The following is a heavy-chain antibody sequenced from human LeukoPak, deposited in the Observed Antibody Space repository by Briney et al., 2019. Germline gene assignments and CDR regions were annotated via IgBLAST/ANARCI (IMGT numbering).Heavy chain of an antibody. Sequence: PSETLSLTCTVSGGSISSYYWSWIRQPAGKGLEWIGRIYTSGSTNYNPSFKSRVTMSVDTSKNQFSLKLSSVTAADTAVYYCAREEDCSSTSCSLDYWGQGTLVTVSS. CDR2: IYTSGST. D-gene: IGHD2-2*01. CDR1: GGSISSYY. V-gene: IGHV4-4*07. CDR3: AREEDCSSTSCSLDY. J-gene: IGHJ4*02.